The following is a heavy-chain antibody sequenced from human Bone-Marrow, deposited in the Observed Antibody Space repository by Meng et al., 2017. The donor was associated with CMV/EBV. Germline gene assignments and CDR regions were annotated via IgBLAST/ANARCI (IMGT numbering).Heavy chain of an antibody. J-gene: IGHJ4*02. CDR3: ARVPPTDY. V-gene: IGHV4-34*01. Sequence: SETLSLTCAVYGGSFSGYYWSWIRQPPGKGLEWIGEINHSGSTNYNPSLKSRVTISVDTSKNQFSLKLSSVTAADTAVYYCARVPPTDYWGEGTLVTVSS. CDR1: GGSFSGYY. CDR2: INHSGST.